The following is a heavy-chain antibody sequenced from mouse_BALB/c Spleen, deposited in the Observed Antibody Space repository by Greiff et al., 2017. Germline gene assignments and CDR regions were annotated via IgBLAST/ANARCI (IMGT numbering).Heavy chain of an antibody. CDR1: GYTFTSYT. D-gene: IGHD3-1*01. Sequence: VKLQESGAELARPGASVKMSCKASGYTFTSYTMHWVKQRPGQGLEWIGYINPSSGYTNYNQKFKDKATLTADKSSSTAYMQLSSLTSEDSAVYYCARQLGLRGYFDYWGQGTTLTVSS. J-gene: IGHJ2*01. V-gene: IGHV1-4*01. CDR2: INPSSGYT. CDR3: ARQLGLRGYFDY.